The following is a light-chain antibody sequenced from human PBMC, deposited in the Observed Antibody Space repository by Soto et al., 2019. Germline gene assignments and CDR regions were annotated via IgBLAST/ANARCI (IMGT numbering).Light chain of an antibody. CDR3: QQYNSYSTFGPAT. CDR1: QIISTW. Sequence: DIQMPQSPSTLSASVGDRVTITCRASQIISTWLAWYQQKPGKAPKLLIYSASDLESGVPSRFSGSGFGTEFTLTITSLQPDDFATYYCQQYNSYSTFGPATFGQGTKVDIK. J-gene: IGKJ1*01. V-gene: IGKV1-5*03. CDR2: SAS.